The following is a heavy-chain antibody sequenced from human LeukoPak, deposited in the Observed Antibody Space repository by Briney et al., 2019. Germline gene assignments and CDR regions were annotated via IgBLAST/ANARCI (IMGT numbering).Heavy chain of an antibody. CDR2: IVVGSDNT. J-gene: IGHJ6*02. D-gene: IGHD3-10*01. V-gene: IGHV1-58*02. CDR1: GFTFSTST. CDR3: VADARPPGTYTYYYYYGMDV. Sequence: ASVKVSCKASGFTFSTSTIHWVRQPRGQRLEWIGWIVVGSDNTNYAKKFQERVTVTRDLSTSTAYMELSSLRSEDTAVYYCVADARPPGTYTYYYYYGMDVWGQGTTVTVSS.